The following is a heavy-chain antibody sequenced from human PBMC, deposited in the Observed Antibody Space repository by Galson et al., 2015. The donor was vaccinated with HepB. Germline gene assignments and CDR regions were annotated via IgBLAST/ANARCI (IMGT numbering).Heavy chain of an antibody. Sequence: SLRLSCAASGFTFDDYAMHWVRQAPGKGLEWVSGISWNSGSIGYADSVKGRFTISRDNAKNSLYLQMNSLRAEDTALYYCAKARRYCSSTSCYEGFDYWGQGTLVTVSS. CDR3: AKARRYCSSTSCYEGFDY. J-gene: IGHJ4*02. CDR2: ISWNSGSI. CDR1: GFTFDDYA. V-gene: IGHV3-9*01. D-gene: IGHD2-2*01.